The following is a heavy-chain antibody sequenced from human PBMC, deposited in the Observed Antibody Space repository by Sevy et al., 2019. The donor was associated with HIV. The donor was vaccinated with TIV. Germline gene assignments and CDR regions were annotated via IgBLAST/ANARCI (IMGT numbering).Heavy chain of an antibody. V-gene: IGHV3-23*01. CDR3: AKGGYCTNGVCYSEGENYYYMDV. CDR2: ISGSGGST. J-gene: IGHJ6*03. Sequence: GGSLRLSCAASGFTFSSYAMSWVRQAPGKGLEWVSAISGSGGSTYYADSVKGRFTISRDNSKNTLYLQMNSLRAEDTAVYYCAKGGYCTNGVCYSEGENYYYMDVWGKGTTVTVSS. CDR1: GFTFSSYA. D-gene: IGHD2-8*01.